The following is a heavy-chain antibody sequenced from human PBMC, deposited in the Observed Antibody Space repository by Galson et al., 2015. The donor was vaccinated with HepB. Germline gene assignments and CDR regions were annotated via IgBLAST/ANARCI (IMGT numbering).Heavy chain of an antibody. D-gene: IGHD2-21*02. Sequence: SLRLSCATSGFTFSSYSMNWVRQAPGKGLEWVSSISGSESYIYYADSVKGRFTVSRDNAKNSLYLQMNSLRAEDTAVYYCARDLYCGGDCYSSYWGQGTLVTVSS. CDR3: ARDLYCGGDCYSSY. CDR1: GFTFSSYS. J-gene: IGHJ4*02. CDR2: ISGSESYI. V-gene: IGHV3-21*01.